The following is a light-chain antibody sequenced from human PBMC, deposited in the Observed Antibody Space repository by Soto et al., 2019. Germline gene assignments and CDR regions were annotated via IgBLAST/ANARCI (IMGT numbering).Light chain of an antibody. CDR1: QTVSSA. V-gene: IGKV3-15*01. Sequence: EIVLTQSPGTLSLSPGERATLSCRASQTVSSARLAWFQQKPGQAPRLLIYGASTRATGIPARFSGSGSGTEFTLTISSLQSEDFAVYYCQQYNDWPTFGQGTKVDIK. J-gene: IGKJ1*01. CDR2: GAS. CDR3: QQYNDWPT.